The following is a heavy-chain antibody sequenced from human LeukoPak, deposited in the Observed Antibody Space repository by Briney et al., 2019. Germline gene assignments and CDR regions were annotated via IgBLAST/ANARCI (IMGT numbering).Heavy chain of an antibody. CDR3: ARRSPGYSYRIDS. J-gene: IGHJ4*02. CDR2: IYFSGST. Sequence: PSETLSLTCSVSGGSITSDYWSWIRQPPGKGLELLGYIYFSGSTNYNPSLKSRVTISVDTSKNQFSLNLSSVTAADTAVYYCARRSPGYSYRIDSWGQGTLVTVSS. V-gene: IGHV4-59*08. CDR1: GGSITSDY. D-gene: IGHD5-18*01.